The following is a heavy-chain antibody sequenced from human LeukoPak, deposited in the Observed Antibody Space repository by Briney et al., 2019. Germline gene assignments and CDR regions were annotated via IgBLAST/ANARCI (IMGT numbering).Heavy chain of an antibody. Sequence: GGSLRLSCAGSGFTVSSNYMSWARQAPGKGLEWVSVIYSDGSTYYADSVKGRFIISRDNSKNTLYLQMNSLRAEDTAVYYCAGAGAAAGPFDYWGQGTLVTVSS. J-gene: IGHJ4*02. CDR2: IYSDGST. V-gene: IGHV3-66*01. D-gene: IGHD6-13*01. CDR3: AGAGAAAGPFDY. CDR1: GFTVSSNY.